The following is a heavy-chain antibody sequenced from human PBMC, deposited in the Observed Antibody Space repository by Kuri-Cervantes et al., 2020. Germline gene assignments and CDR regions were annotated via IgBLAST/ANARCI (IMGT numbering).Heavy chain of an antibody. CDR3: ARGRRSMVRGRNYYYMDV. CDR2: INHSGST. V-gene: IGHV4-34*01. CDR1: GVSFSDYS. D-gene: IGHD3-10*01. Sequence: GSLSLSCAVYGVSFSDYSWSWIRQPPGKGLEWIGEINHSGSTNYNPSLKSRVTISVDTSKNQFSLKLSSVTAADTAVYYCARGRRSMVRGRNYYYMDVWGKGTTVTVSS. J-gene: IGHJ6*03.